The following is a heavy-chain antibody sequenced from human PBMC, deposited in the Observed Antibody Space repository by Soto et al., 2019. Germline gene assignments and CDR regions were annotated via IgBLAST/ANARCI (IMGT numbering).Heavy chain of an antibody. CDR3: AKLLDSSSWYYFDY. CDR2: ISGSGGST. CDR1: GFTFSSCA. V-gene: IGHV3-23*01. J-gene: IGHJ4*02. D-gene: IGHD6-13*01. Sequence: GGSLRLSCAASGFTFSSCAMSWVRQAPRKGLEWVSTISGSGGSTYYADSVKGRFTISRDNSKNTLYLQMNSLRAEDTAIYYCAKLLDSSSWYYFDYWGQGTLVTVSS.